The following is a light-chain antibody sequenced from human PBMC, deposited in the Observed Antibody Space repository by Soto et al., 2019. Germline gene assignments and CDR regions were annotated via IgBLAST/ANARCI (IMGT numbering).Light chain of an antibody. Sequence: DIVMTQSTDSLDVSLGERATIKCKSSQSVLYSSNNKNYLAWYQQKPGQPPKLLVYWASTRESGVPDRFSGSGSGTDFTLTISSLQAEDVAVYYCQQYYSTPLAFGGGTKVEI. J-gene: IGKJ4*01. CDR2: WAS. CDR1: QSVLYSSNNKNY. V-gene: IGKV4-1*01. CDR3: QQYYSTPLA.